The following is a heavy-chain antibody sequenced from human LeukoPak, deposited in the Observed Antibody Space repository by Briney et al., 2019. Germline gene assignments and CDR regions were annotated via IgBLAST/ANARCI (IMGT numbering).Heavy chain of an antibody. CDR2: IYSGGST. D-gene: IGHD3-10*01. CDR1: GFTVSSNY. CDR3: ARAKPKNMVRGLIMRRESRYYFDY. Sequence: PGGSLRLSCAASGFTVSSNYMSWVRQAPGKGLEWVSVIYSGGSTYYADSVKGRFTISRDNSKSTLYIQMNSLRAEDTAVYYCARAKPKNMVRGLIMRRESRYYFDYWGQGTLVTVS. V-gene: IGHV3-53*01. J-gene: IGHJ4*02.